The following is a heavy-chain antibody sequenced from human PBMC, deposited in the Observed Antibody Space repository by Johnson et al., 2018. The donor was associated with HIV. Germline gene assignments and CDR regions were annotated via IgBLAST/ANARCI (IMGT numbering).Heavy chain of an antibody. Sequence: VQLVESGGTLIQPGGSLRLSCAASGFTVSNNYMSWVRQAPGKGLEWVSGINWNGGSTGYSDSVKGRFTISRDNAKNSLYLQMSSLRVEDTALYFGATVWRNEGRHSFDVWGLGTMVTVSS. D-gene: IGHD1-1*01. CDR2: INWNGGST. CDR3: ATVWRNEGRHSFDV. CDR1: GFTVSNNY. J-gene: IGHJ3*01. V-gene: IGHV3-20*04.